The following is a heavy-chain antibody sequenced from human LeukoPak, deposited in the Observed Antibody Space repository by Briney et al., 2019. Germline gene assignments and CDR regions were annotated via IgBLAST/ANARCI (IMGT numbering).Heavy chain of an antibody. V-gene: IGHV1-46*01. D-gene: IGHD3-16*01. CDR1: GYTFTSYY. CDR2: INPSGGST. J-gene: IGHJ6*02. Sequence: GASVKVSCKASGYTFTSYYMHWVRQAPGQGLEWMGIINPSGGSTSYAQKFQGRVTMTRDTSTSTDYMELSSLRSEDTAVYYCARDRKGGPNYYYGMDVWGQGTTVTVSS. CDR3: ARDRKGGPNYYYGMDV.